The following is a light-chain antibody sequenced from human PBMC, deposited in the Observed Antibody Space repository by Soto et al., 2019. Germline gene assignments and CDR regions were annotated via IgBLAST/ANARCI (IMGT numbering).Light chain of an antibody. Sequence: EVVMTQSPATLSVTPGDRATLSFRASQSVGTNLAWYQQKPGQAPRLLIYDASNRATGIPARFSGSGSGTDFTLTISSLEPEDFAVYYCQQRSNWPFFGQGRLLETK. CDR2: DAS. J-gene: IGKJ5*01. CDR3: QQRSNWPF. CDR1: QSVGTN. V-gene: IGKV3-11*01.